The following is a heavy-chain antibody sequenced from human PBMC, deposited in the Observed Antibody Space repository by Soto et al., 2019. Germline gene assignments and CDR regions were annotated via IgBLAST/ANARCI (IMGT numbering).Heavy chain of an antibody. J-gene: IGHJ4*02. CDR3: ARHFNRIAVAGTMGDFDY. D-gene: IGHD6-19*01. CDR2: IYYSGST. CDR1: GGSISSSSYY. V-gene: IGHV4-39*01. Sequence: QLQLQESGPGLVKPSETLSLTCTVSGGSISSSSYYWGWIRQPPGKGLEWIGSIYYSGSTYYNPSLKSRVTISVETSKNQFSLKLSSVTAADTAVYYCARHFNRIAVAGTMGDFDYWGQGTLVTVSS.